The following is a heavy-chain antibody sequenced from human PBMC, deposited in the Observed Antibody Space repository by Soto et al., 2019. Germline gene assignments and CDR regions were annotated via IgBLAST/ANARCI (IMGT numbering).Heavy chain of an antibody. CDR3: TSDRYYYDSSGYYYDAFDV. Sequence: GGSLRLSCAASGFTFSGSAMHWVRQASGKGLEWVGRIRSKANSYATAYAASVKGRFTISRDDSKNTAYLQMNSLKTEDTAVYYCTSDRYYYDSSGYYYDAFDVWGQGTMVTVSS. V-gene: IGHV3-73*01. CDR2: IRSKANSYAT. J-gene: IGHJ3*01. CDR1: GFTFSGSA. D-gene: IGHD3-22*01.